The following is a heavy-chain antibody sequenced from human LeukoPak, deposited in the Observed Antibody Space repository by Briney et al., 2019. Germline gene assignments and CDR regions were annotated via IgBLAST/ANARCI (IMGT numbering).Heavy chain of an antibody. V-gene: IGHV3-74*01. CDR1: GFAFSSYR. CDR3: ARDQAGAFGI. CDR2: IDSGGSTT. D-gene: IGHD3-10*01. J-gene: IGHJ3*02. Sequence: GGSLRLSCAASGFAFSSYRMHWVRQPPGKGLVWASCIDSGGSTTTYADSVKGRLTISRDNAKNTLYLQMNSLRAEDTAVYYCARDQAGAFGIWGQGTMVTVSS.